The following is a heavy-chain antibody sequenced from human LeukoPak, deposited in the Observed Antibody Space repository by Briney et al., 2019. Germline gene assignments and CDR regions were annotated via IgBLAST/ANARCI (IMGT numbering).Heavy chain of an antibody. CDR2: TYYRSKWYY. CDR1: GDSISSNSAA. CDR3: ARESDRIGFDFDY. Sequence: SQTLSLTCAISGDSISSNSAAWNWIRQSPSRGLEWLGRTYYRSKWYYDYTLSVKSRIIINPDTSKNQFSLHLNSVTPEDTAVYYCARESDRIGFDFDYWGQGTLVTVSS. D-gene: IGHD6-19*01. J-gene: IGHJ4*02. V-gene: IGHV6-1*01.